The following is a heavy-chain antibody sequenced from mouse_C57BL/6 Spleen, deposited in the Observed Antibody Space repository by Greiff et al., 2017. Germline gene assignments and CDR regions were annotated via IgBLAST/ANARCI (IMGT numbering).Heavy chain of an antibody. J-gene: IGHJ2*01. CDR3: AREDYYGSSDY. V-gene: IGHV1-53*01. CDR1: GYTFTSYW. Sequence: QVQLKESGTELVKPGASVKLSCKASGYTFTSYWMHWVKQRPGQGLEWIGNINPSNGGTNYNEKFKSKATLTVDKSSSTAYMQLSSLTSEDSAVYYCAREDYYGSSDYWGQGTTLTVSS. CDR2: INPSNGGT. D-gene: IGHD1-1*01.